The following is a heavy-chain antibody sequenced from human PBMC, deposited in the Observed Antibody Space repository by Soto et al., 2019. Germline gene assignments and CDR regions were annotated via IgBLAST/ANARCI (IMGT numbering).Heavy chain of an antibody. V-gene: IGHV4-38-2*01. J-gene: IGHJ4*02. CDR3: ARALSSGYQYYFDY. D-gene: IGHD3-22*01. CDR1: GYSISSGYY. Sequence: SETLSLTCAVSGYSISSGYYWGWIRQPPGKGLEWIGSIYHSGSTYYNPSLKSRVTISVDTSKNQFSLKLSSVTAADTAAYYCARALSSGYQYYFDYWGQGTLVTVSS. CDR2: IYHSGST.